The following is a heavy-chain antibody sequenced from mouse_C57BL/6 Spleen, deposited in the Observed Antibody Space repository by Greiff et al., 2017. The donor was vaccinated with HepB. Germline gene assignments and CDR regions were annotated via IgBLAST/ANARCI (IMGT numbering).Heavy chain of an antibody. CDR2: INPGSGGT. D-gene: IGHD3-3*01. CDR3: ARGGDGDY. CDR1: GYAFTNYL. V-gene: IGHV1-54*01. J-gene: IGHJ2*01. Sequence: QVQLQQSGAELVRPGPSVKVSCKASGYAFTNYLIEWVKQRPGQGLEWIGVINPGSGGTNYNEKFKGKATLTADKSSSTAYMQLSSLTSEDSAVYFCARGGDGDYWGQGTTLTVSS.